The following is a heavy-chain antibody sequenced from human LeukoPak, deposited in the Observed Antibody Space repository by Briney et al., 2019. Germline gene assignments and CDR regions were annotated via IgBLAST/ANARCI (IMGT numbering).Heavy chain of an antibody. Sequence: ASVKVSCKASGYTFSRHGITWVRQAPGQGLEWMGWIGADSGDAHYAQNLQGRVTLTTDTSTSTAYMDLRRLRADDTAVYYCARATKWNYASNSCGQGTLVTVSS. J-gene: IGHJ4*02. V-gene: IGHV1-18*01. D-gene: IGHD1-7*01. CDR2: IGADSGDA. CDR1: GYTFSRHG. CDR3: ARATKWNYASNS.